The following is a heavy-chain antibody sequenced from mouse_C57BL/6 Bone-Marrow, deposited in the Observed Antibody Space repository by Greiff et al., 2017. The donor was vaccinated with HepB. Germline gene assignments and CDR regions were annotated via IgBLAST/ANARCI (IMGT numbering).Heavy chain of an antibody. CDR1: GFTFSDYY. J-gene: IGHJ2*01. CDR2: ISNGGGST. V-gene: IGHV5-12*01. D-gene: IGHD1-1*01. CDR3: ARHPSYGSSWYYFDY. Sequence: DVMLVESGGGLVQPGGSLKLSCAASGFTFSDYYMYWVRQTPEKRLEWVAYISNGGGSTYYPDTVKGRFTISRDNAKNTLYLQMSRLKSEDTAMYYCARHPSYGSSWYYFDYWGQGTTLTVSS.